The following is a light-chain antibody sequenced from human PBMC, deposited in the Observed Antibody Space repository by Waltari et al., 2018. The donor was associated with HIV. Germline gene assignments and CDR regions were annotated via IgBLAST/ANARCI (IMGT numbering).Light chain of an antibody. V-gene: IGLV1-47*01. CDR3: ATWDDSLNGVL. CDR2: TDT. J-gene: IGLJ2*01. CDR1: SSNIGSNS. Sequence: SVLTQPPSASGTPGQKVTISCSGSSSNIGSNSVLCDQQLPGAAPKLLIYTDTQRPSGVPDRFSGSKSGTSASLAISGLRSEDEAVYSCATWDDSLNGVLFGGGTNLNVL.